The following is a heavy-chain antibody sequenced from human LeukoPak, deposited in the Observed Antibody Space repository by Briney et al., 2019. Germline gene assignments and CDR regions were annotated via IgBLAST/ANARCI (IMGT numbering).Heavy chain of an antibody. Sequence: GGSLRLSCAAFGFTFTTYAMSWVRQAPGKGLEGVSVISSSGGTTYHADSVKGRFTISRDNSKNTVYLQMNGLRAEDTAIYYCAEHGEAYGDAKTDYWGQGTLVTVSS. D-gene: IGHD4-17*01. J-gene: IGHJ4*02. CDR1: GFTFTTYA. CDR2: ISSSGGTT. V-gene: IGHV3-23*01. CDR3: AEHGEAYGDAKTDY.